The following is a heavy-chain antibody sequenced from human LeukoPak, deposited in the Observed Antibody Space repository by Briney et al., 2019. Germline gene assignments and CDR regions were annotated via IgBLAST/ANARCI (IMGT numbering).Heavy chain of an antibody. CDR3: ARAGPPLRLGELSFDY. CDR1: GYTFTSYG. J-gene: IGHJ4*02. CDR2: ISAYNGNT. D-gene: IGHD3-16*02. V-gene: IGHV1-18*01. Sequence: ASVKVSCKASGYTFTSYGISWVRQAPGQGLEWMGWISAYNGNTNYAQKLQGRVTMTTDTSTSTAYMELSSLRSEDTAVYYCARAGPPLRLGELSFDYWGQGTLVTVSS.